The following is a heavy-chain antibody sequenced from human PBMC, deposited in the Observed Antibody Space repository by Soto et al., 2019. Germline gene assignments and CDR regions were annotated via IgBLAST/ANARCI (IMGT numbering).Heavy chain of an antibody. J-gene: IGHJ4*02. D-gene: IGHD3-9*01. CDR1: GYSFSSNW. Sequence: GEPVKISFKGSGYSFSSNWIGWVRQMPGEGLEWMGFVYPGDSDTRYSPSFQGHVTISVDKSISTAYLQWSSLRASDTAMYYCARQPDYNILTGYLYYFDYWGQGTLVTVS. V-gene: IGHV5-51*01. CDR3: ARQPDYNILTGYLYYFDY. CDR2: VYPGDSDT.